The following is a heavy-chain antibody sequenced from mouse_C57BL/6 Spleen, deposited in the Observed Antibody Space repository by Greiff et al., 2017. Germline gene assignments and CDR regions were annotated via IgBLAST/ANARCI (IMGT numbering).Heavy chain of an antibody. CDR2: INPSSGYT. V-gene: IGHV1-4*01. J-gene: IGHJ2*01. CDR1: GYTFTSYT. D-gene: IGHD2-2*01. CDR3: AREEYGYDLDY. Sequence: QVQLQQPGAELARPGASVKMSCKASGYTFTSYTMPWVKQRPGQGLEWIGYINPSSGYTKYNQKFKDKATLTAANSSSTAYMQLSSLTSEDSAVYYCAREEYGYDLDYWDQGTTLTVSS.